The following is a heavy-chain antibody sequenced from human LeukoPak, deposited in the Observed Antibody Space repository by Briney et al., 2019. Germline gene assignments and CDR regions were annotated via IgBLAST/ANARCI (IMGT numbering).Heavy chain of an antibody. V-gene: IGHV1-2*02. CDR3: ARAHSSLRLYHFDY. D-gene: IGHD6-13*01. CDR1: GYTFTDQW. Sequence: ASVKVSCKASGYTFTDQWIHWVRQAPGQGLEWLGWVNPNSGGTNYAQKFEGRIAMTTDTSTNTGYMEMTRLTSDDTAVYYCARAHSSLRLYHFDYWGQGTLVTVSS. J-gene: IGHJ4*02. CDR2: VNPNSGGT.